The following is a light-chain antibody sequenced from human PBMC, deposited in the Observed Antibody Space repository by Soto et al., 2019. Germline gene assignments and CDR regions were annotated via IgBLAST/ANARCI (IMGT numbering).Light chain of an antibody. V-gene: IGKV3-20*01. CDR1: QSVSSSY. CDR3: QQYGSSPWT. Sequence: EIVLTQSPGTLSLSPGERATLSCRASQSVSSSYLAWYQQKSGQAPRLLIYGASSSATGIPDRFSGSGSGTDFTLTISRLEPEDFAVYYCQQYGSSPWTFGQGTKV. CDR2: GAS. J-gene: IGKJ1*01.